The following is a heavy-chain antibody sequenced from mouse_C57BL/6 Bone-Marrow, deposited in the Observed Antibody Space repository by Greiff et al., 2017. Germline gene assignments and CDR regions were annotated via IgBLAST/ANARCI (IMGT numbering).Heavy chain of an antibody. CDR2: IYPGDGDT. CDR3: VNGKYFDY. CDR1: GYAFSSSW. Sequence: QVQLQQSGPELVKPGASVTISCKASGYAFSSSWMNWVKQRPGKGLEWIGRIYPGDGDTNYNGKLKGKATMTADKSSSTAYMQLRSLTSEDSAVYFCVNGKYFDYWGKGTTLTVSS. V-gene: IGHV1-82*01. J-gene: IGHJ2*01.